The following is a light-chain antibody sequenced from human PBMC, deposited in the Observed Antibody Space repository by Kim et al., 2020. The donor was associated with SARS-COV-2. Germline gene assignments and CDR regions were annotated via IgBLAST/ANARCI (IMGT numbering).Light chain of an antibody. CDR3: ATWDNSLKGYV. J-gene: IGLJ1*01. Sequence: QSVLTQPPSASGTPGQRVTISCSGTSSNIGSNTVNWYQQLPGTAPKLLTYTNNQRPSGVPDRFSGSKSGTSASLAISGLQSEDEAEYYCATWDNSLKGYVFGTGTKVTVL. CDR2: TNN. V-gene: IGLV1-44*01. CDR1: SSNIGSNT.